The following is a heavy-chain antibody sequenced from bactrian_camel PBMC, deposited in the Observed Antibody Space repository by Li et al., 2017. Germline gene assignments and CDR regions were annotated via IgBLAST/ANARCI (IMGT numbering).Heavy chain of an antibody. CDR3: AVPGSWSPECGY. D-gene: IGHD6*01. CDR2: ISSDGST. CDR1: GPTFDDLD. V-gene: IGHV3S63*01. J-gene: IGHJ4*01. Sequence: HVQLVESGGGSVQAGGSLRLSCTASGPTFDDLDMAWYRQAAGNECELVSRISSDGSTYYTDSAKGRFTISQDNVNNTVYLQMNSLKPEDSAVYYCAVPGSWSPECGYSGQGTQVTVSS.